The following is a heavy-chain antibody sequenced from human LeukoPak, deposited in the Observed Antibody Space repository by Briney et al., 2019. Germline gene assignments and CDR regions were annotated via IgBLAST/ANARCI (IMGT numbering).Heavy chain of an antibody. J-gene: IGHJ4*02. CDR2: INSDGSST. CDR3: ARGPSTSFDY. V-gene: IGHV3-74*01. Sequence: GGSLRLSCAASGFTFSSYWMHWVRQAPGKGLVGVSRINSDGSSTIYGDSVKGRFTISRDNAKNTLYLQMNSLRAEDTAVYYCARGPSTSFDYWGQGTLVTVSS. CDR1: GFTFSSYW. D-gene: IGHD2-2*01.